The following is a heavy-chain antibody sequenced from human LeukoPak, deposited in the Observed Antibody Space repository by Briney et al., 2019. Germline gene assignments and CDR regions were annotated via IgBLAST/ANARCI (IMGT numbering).Heavy chain of an antibody. Sequence: GGSLRLSCAASGFTFSSYALHWVRQAPNKGLEWVAIVSYDGSIKYYADSVEGRFTISRDNSKNTLYLQMNSLRAEDTAVYYCARDHYSSGPYYFDYWGQGTLVTVSS. CDR3: ARDHYSSGPYYFDY. J-gene: IGHJ4*02. V-gene: IGHV3-30-3*01. D-gene: IGHD6-19*01. CDR1: GFTFSSYA. CDR2: VSYDGSIK.